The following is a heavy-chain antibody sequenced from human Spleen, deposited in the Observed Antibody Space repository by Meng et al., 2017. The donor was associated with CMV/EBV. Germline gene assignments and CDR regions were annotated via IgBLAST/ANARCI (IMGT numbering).Heavy chain of an antibody. CDR2: ITWDGGDS. CDR3: VKALFNSDYGMDV. V-gene: IGHV3-43D*03. J-gene: IGHJ6*02. CDR1: GFNFDSYA. Sequence: GGSLRLSCAASGFNFDSYAMDWVRQVPGKGLEWVSLITWDGGDSFYADSVKGRFTISRDNSKNSLYLQMNSLRTEDTAMYYCVKALFNSDYGMDVWGQGTTVTVSS. D-gene: IGHD3-10*01.